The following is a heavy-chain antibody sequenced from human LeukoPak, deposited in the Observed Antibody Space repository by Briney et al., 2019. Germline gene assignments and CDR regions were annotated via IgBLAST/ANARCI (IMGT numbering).Heavy chain of an antibody. CDR1: GGSISSSSYY. D-gene: IGHD5-18*01. CDR2: IYYSGST. V-gene: IGHV4-39*07. J-gene: IGHJ3*02. CDR3: ARDDAKTADTRAFDI. Sequence: SETLSLTCTVSGGSISSSSYYWGWIRQPPGKGLEWIGSIYYSGSTYYNPSLKSRVTISVDTSKNQFSLKLSSVTAADTAVYYCARDDAKTADTRAFDIWAKGQWSPSLQ.